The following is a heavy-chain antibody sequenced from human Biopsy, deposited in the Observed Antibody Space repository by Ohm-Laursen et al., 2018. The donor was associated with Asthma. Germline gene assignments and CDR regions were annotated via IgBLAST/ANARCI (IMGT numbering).Heavy chain of an antibody. CDR2: ITFDGSTQ. D-gene: IGHD6-13*01. CDR1: GTHFGSYN. J-gene: IGHJ4*02. CDR3: SRDTLGYYFDI. Sequence: SLRLSCAASGTHFGSYNMHWARQAPGKGLECVAVITFDGSTQHYGDSVKGRFTISRDNSKNMLFLQMNSLRAEDTAVYYCSRDTLGYYFDIWGQGTQVTVSS. V-gene: IGHV3-30-3*01.